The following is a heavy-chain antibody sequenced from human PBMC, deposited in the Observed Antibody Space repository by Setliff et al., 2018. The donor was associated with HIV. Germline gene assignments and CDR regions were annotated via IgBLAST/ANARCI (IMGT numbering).Heavy chain of an antibody. CDR2: IYYSGST. CDR1: GAPITNSY. Sequence: SETLSLTCSVSGAPITNSYWSWIRQPPGGGLEWIGYIYYSGSTKYNPSLKRRVTISIDKSRKYFSLKLPSVTAADTAMYFCTKGRLGQADYWGQGTLVTVSS. J-gene: IGHJ4*02. D-gene: IGHD4-17*01. V-gene: IGHV4-59*01. CDR3: TKGRLGQADY.